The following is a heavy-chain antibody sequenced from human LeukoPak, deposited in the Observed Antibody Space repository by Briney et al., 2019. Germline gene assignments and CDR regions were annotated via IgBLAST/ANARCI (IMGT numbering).Heavy chain of an antibody. CDR2: IYNTGST. Sequence: SETLSLTCTVSRASLSSESYYWTWIRQPAGKGLEWIGRIYNTGSTKYNPSLKSRVTISIDTSKNQFSLKLNSVTAADTAVYYCARVMAVNPDWFDPWGQGTLVTVSS. J-gene: IGHJ5*02. D-gene: IGHD5-24*01. CDR1: RASLSSESYY. V-gene: IGHV4-61*02. CDR3: ARVMAVNPDWFDP.